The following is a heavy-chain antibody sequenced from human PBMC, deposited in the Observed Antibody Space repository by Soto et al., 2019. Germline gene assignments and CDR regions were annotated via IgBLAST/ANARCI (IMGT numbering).Heavy chain of an antibody. CDR1: GFTFSDHY. D-gene: IGHD2-21*02. CDR2: IRNKANSYTT. CDR3: VRDLWHSDCGGGC. J-gene: IGHJ4*02. V-gene: IGHV3-72*01. Sequence: EVQLVESGGGLVQPGGSLRLSCAVSGFTFSDHYMDWVRQAPGKGLEWVGRIRNKANSYTTEYAASVKGRFTISRDDSTNTLFLQMNSLKTEDTAMYYCVRDLWHSDCGGGCWGQGPLVTVSS.